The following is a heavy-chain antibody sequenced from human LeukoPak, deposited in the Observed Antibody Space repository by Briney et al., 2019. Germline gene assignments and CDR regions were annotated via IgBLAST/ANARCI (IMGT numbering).Heavy chain of an antibody. CDR3: AREKFDS. V-gene: IGHV3-30*14. CDR1: GFAFSNFA. CDR2: VSYEGTIK. J-gene: IGHJ5*01. Sequence: GGSLRLSCAASGFAFSNFAMHWVRQAPGKGLEWVAVVSYEGTIKYYSDSAKGRFSISRDNSNNIISLQMNNLTTEDTATYYCAREKFDSWGQGTLVTVSP.